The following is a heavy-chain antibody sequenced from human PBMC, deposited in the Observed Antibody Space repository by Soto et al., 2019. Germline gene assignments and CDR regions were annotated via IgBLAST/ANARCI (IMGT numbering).Heavy chain of an antibody. CDR1: GYIIKNYW. D-gene: IGHD3-16*01. V-gene: IGHV5-51*01. CDR3: FRGGVTSRTFDY. Sequence: GESLKISCKASGYIIKNYWIGWVRQMPGQGLEWMGIIFPDDSDTRYSPSFQGHVTISVAKSISTAYVQWSSLKASDSAIYYCFRGGVTSRTFDYWGQGNLVTVSS. CDR2: IFPDDSDT. J-gene: IGHJ4*02.